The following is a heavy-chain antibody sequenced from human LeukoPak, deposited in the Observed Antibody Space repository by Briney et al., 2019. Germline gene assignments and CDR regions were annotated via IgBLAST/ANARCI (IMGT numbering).Heavy chain of an antibody. J-gene: IGHJ4*02. Sequence: SETLSLTCTVSGGSISSGSYYWSWIRQPAGKGLEWIGRIYTSGSTNYNPSLKSRVTISVDTSKNQFSLKLSSVTAADTAVYYCARAVSVSYFDYWGQGTLVTVSS. D-gene: IGHD3-22*01. CDR3: ARAVSVSYFDY. CDR2: IYTSGST. V-gene: IGHV4-61*02. CDR1: GGSISSGSYY.